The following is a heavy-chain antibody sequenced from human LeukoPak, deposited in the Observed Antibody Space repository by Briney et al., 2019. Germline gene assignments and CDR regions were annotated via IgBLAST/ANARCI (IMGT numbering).Heavy chain of an antibody. V-gene: IGHV1-46*03. CDR3: ARDTDYGDYRRHAFDI. Sequence: ASVKVSCKASRYTFTSYYMHWVRQAPGQGLEWMGIINPSGGSTSYAQKFQGRVTMTRDTSTSTVYMELSSLRSEDTAVYYCARDTDYGDYRRHAFDIWGQGTMVTVSS. CDR1: RYTFTSYY. D-gene: IGHD4-17*01. J-gene: IGHJ3*02. CDR2: INPSGGST.